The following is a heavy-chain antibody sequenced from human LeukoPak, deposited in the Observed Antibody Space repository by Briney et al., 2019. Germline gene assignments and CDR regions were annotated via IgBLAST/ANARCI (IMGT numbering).Heavy chain of an antibody. CDR3: ARGPPNWGFDY. V-gene: IGHV4-59*02. CDR1: GVSVTTYY. D-gene: IGHD7-27*01. Sequence: SETLSLTCAVSGVSVTTYYWNWIRQPPGKGLEWIGYISNSGGTNYSPSLRSRVTMSVDTSKNQLSLSLSSVTAADTAVYYCARGPPNWGFDYWGQGTLVTVSS. J-gene: IGHJ4*02. CDR2: ISNSGGT.